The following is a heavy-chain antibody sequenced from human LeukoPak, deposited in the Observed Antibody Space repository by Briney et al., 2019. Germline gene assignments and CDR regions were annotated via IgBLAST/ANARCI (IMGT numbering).Heavy chain of an antibody. CDR3: AKDMELWPPYFDY. V-gene: IGHV3-23*01. J-gene: IGHJ4*02. D-gene: IGHD5-18*01. CDR2: ISGSGGST. CDR1: GFTFSSYA. Sequence: GGSLRLSCAASGFTFSSYAMSWVRQAPGEGLEWVSAISGSGGSTYYADSVKGRFSISRDNSKNTLYLQMNSLRAEDTAVYYCAKDMELWPPYFDYWGQGTLVTVSS.